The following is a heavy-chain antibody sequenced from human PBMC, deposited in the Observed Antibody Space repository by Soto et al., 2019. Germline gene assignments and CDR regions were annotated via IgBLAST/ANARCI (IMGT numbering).Heavy chain of an antibody. CDR1: GYTFTSYD. V-gene: IGHV1-8*01. CDR3: ASTLGQEDYGMDV. J-gene: IGHJ6*02. Sequence: ASVKVSCKASGYTFTSYDINWVRQATGQGLEWMGWMNPNSGNTGYAQKFQGRVTITADESTSTAYMELSSLRSEDTAVYYCASTLGQEDYGMDVWGQGTTVTVSS. CDR2: MNPNSGNT.